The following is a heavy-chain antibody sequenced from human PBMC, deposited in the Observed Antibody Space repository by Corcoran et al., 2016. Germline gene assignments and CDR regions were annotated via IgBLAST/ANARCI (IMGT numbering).Heavy chain of an antibody. Sequence: EVQLVESGGGLVKPGGSLRLSCAASGFTFSSYSMNWVRQAPGKGLEWVSSISSSSYIYYADSVKGRFTISRDNAKNSLYLQMNSLRAEDTAVYYCARLFGYCSSTSCYRDYWGQGTLVTGSS. D-gene: IGHD2-2*02. J-gene: IGHJ4*02. V-gene: IGHV3-21*01. CDR2: ISSSSYI. CDR1: GFTFSSYS. CDR3: ARLFGYCSSTSCYRDY.